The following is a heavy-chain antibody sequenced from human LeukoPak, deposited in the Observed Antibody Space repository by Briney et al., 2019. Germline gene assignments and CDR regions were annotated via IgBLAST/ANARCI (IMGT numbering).Heavy chain of an antibody. CDR2: ISSSSSYI. D-gene: IGHD3-10*01. CDR3: ARVRVGAYDFQH. Sequence: GGSLRLSCAASGFTFSSYSMNWVRQAPGRGLEWVSSISSSSSYIYYADSVKGRFTISRDNAKNSLYLQMNSLRAEDTAVYYCARVRVGAYDFQHWGQGTLVTVSS. J-gene: IGHJ1*01. V-gene: IGHV3-21*01. CDR1: GFTFSSYS.